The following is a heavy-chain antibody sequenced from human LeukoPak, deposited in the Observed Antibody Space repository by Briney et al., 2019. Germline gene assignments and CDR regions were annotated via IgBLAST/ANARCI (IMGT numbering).Heavy chain of an antibody. J-gene: IGHJ4*02. Sequence: SETLSLTCTVSGASISGYYWGWIRQSPGKGLGWIGYIHYSESTNYIPSLKSRVTISVDTSKNQFSLKLTSLTAADTAVYYCVKVGTGTVDYWGQGTLVSVSS. CDR2: IHYSEST. D-gene: IGHD1-1*01. CDR1: GASISGYY. V-gene: IGHV4-59*01. CDR3: VKVGTGTVDY.